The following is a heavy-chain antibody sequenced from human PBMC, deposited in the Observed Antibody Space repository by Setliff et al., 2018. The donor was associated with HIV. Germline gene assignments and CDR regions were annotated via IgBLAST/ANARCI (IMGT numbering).Heavy chain of an antibody. CDR3: ARVDMGYYYDSSGYSHFDH. J-gene: IGHJ4*02. D-gene: IGHD3-22*01. Sequence: GESLKISCKGSGYTSTTYWIGWVRQMPGKGLEWMGIIYPDDSDTRYSPSFRGQVTISADKSINTAYLQWSSLRASDTARYYCARVDMGYYYDSSGYSHFDHWGQGTLVTVSS. CDR1: GYTSTTYW. V-gene: IGHV5-51*01. CDR2: IYPDDSDT.